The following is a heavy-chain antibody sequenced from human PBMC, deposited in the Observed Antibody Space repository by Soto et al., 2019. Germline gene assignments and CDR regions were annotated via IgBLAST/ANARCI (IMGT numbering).Heavy chain of an antibody. D-gene: IGHD2-2*01. J-gene: IGHJ5*02. CDR3: ARAVATTAVNWFDP. CDR1: GFTFWNYG. V-gene: IGHV3-33*01. CDR2: IWNNGNRK. Sequence: QVQLVESGGGVVQPGRSLRFSCAASGFTFWNYGMHWVRQAPGKGPEWVATIWNNGNRKYYADSVTGRFTISRDNSRNTLYLEMNSLRGEDTAVYYCARAVATTAVNWFDPWGQGTQVTVSS.